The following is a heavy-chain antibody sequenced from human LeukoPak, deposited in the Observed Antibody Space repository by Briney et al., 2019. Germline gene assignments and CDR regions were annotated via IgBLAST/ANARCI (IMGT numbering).Heavy chain of an antibody. CDR3: ASYHLRIAARPFDY. Sequence: SVKVSCKASGGTFSSYAISWVRQAPGQGLEWMEGIIPIFGTANYEQKFQGRVTITTDESTSTAYMELSSLRSEDTAVYYCASYHLRIAARPFDYWGQGTLVTVSS. J-gene: IGHJ4*02. D-gene: IGHD6-6*01. CDR2: IIPIFGTA. V-gene: IGHV1-69*05. CDR1: GGTFSSYA.